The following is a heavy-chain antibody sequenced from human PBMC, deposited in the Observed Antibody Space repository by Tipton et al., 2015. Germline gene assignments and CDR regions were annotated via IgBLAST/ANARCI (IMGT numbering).Heavy chain of an antibody. CDR3: AREGSGWYGADY. CDR1: GFTFSNYA. CDR2: ISSSGSTI. D-gene: IGHD6-19*01. Sequence: SLRLSCAASGFTFSNYAMNWVRQAPGKGLEWVSYISSSGSTIYYADSVKGRFTISRDNAKNSLYLQMNSLRAEDTAVYYCAREGSGWYGADYWGQGTLVTVSS. V-gene: IGHV3-48*03. J-gene: IGHJ4*02.